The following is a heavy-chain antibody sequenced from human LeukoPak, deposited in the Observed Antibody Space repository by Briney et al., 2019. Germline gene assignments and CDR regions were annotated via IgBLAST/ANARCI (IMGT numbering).Heavy chain of an antibody. CDR3: ARADQDYDFWSGYYTGLVYEQEGWFDP. D-gene: IGHD3-3*01. V-gene: IGHV3-74*01. CDR2: INSDGSST. J-gene: IGHJ5*02. Sequence: GGSLRLSCAASGFTFSSYWMHWVRQAPGKGLVWVSRINSDGSSTSYADSVKGRFTISRDNAKNTLSLQMNSLRAEDTAVYYCARADQDYDFWSGYYTGLVYEQEGWFDPWGQGTLVTVSS. CDR1: GFTFSSYW.